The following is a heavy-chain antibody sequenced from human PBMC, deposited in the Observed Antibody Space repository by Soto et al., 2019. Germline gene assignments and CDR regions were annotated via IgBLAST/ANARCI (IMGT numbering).Heavy chain of an antibody. CDR3: TTELWCGDIVATRTYEGWSPFAY. Sequence: EVQLVESGGGLVKPGGSLRLSCAASGFTFSNAWMNWVRQAPGKGLEWVGGIKSKTDGGTTDYAAPVKGRFTISRDDAKNTLYLPMNSLKTEDTAVYYCTTELWCGDIVATRTYEGWSPFAYWGQGTLVTVSS. D-gene: IGHD5-12*01. V-gene: IGHV3-15*07. CDR1: GFTFSNAW. J-gene: IGHJ4*02. CDR2: IKSKTDGGTT.